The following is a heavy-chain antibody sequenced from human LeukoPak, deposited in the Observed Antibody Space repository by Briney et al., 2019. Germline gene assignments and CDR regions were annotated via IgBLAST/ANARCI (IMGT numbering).Heavy chain of an antibody. D-gene: IGHD3-10*01. Sequence: GGSLRLSCAASGFTFSSYSMNWVRQAPGKGLEWVSYISSSSSTIYYADSVKDRFTISRDNAKNSLYLQMNSLRAEDTAVYYCARNWFGELSAFDYWGQGTLVTVSS. V-gene: IGHV3-48*01. CDR3: ARNWFGELSAFDY. CDR1: GFTFSSYS. CDR2: ISSSSSTI. J-gene: IGHJ4*02.